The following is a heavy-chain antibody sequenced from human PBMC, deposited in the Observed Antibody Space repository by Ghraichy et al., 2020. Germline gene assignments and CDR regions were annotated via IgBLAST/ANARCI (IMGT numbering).Heavy chain of an antibody. V-gene: IGHV3-23*01. CDR2: ISGSGGST. Sequence: GGSLRLSCAASGFTFSSYAMSWVRQAPGKGLEWVSAISGSGGSTYYADSVKGRFTISRDNSKNTLYLQMNSLRAEDTAVYYCAKDKVYYYDSSGYPFDYWGQGTLVTVSS. CDR1: GFTFSSYA. D-gene: IGHD3-22*01. CDR3: AKDKVYYYDSSGYPFDY. J-gene: IGHJ4*02.